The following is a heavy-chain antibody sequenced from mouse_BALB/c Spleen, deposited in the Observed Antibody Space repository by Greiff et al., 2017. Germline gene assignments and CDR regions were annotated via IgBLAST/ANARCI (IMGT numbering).Heavy chain of an antibody. CDR3: ARYEC. D-gene: IGHD2-12*01. CDR2: INPSNGRT. Sequence: QVQLQQPGAELVKPGASVKLSCKASGYTFTSYWMHWVKQRPGQGLEWIGEINPSNGRTNYNEKFKNKATLTVDKSSSTAYMQLSSLTSEDSAVYYCARYECWGQGTTLTVSS. J-gene: IGHJ2*01. V-gene: IGHV1S81*02. CDR1: GYTFTSYW.